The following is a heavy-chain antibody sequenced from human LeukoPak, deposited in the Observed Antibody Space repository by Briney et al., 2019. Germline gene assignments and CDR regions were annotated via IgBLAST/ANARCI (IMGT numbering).Heavy chain of an antibody. D-gene: IGHD6-19*01. CDR1: GYTFTSHG. CDR2: IWHDGSNK. V-gene: IGHV3-33*01. CDR3: ARDGTGSKSCWYIN. Sequence: VGSLRLSCAASGYTFTSHGMHWVRQAPGQGLEWVAGIWHDGSNKNYAQSSKGRFTIARDTSNNTAYLQLNSLRAEDTAVYYCARDGTGSKSCWYINWGQGGLVTVS. J-gene: IGHJ4*02.